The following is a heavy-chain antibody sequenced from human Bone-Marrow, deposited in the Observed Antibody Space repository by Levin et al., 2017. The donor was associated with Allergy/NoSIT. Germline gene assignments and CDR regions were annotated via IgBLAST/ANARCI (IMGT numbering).Heavy chain of an antibody. J-gene: IGHJ4*02. CDR3: ARCTGGTCYTGLDY. V-gene: IGHV4-30-4*01. CDR2: IYYSGST. Sequence: SETLSLTCTVSGGSISSGDDYCSWIRQPPGKGLEWIGYIYYSGSTYYNPSLKSRVTISVDTSKNQFSLRLSFVTATDTAVYYCARCTGGTCYTGLDYWGQGTLVTVSS. D-gene: IGHD2-15*01. CDR1: GGSISSGDDY.